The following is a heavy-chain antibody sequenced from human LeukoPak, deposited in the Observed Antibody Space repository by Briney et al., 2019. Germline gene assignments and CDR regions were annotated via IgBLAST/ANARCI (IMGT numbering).Heavy chain of an antibody. CDR2: ISGSGGST. V-gene: IGHV3-23*01. D-gene: IGHD3-22*01. Sequence: GGSPRLSCAASGFTFSSYAMSWVRQAPGKGLEWVSAISGSGGSTYYADSVKGRFTISRDNSKNTLYLQMNSLRAEDTAVYYCAKAGMGHYDSCGYYSHFDYWGQGTLVTVSS. CDR3: AKAGMGHYDSCGYYSHFDY. CDR1: GFTFSSYA. J-gene: IGHJ4*02.